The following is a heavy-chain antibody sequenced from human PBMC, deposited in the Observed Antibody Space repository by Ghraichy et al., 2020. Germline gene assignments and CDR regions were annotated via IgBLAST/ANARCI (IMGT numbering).Heavy chain of an antibody. CDR2: INPSGGST. J-gene: IGHJ6*02. CDR1: GYTFTSYY. D-gene: IGHD1-7*01. Sequence: ASVKVSCKASGYTFTSYYMHWVRQAPGQGLEWMGIINPSGGSTSYAQKFQGRVTMTRDTSTSTVYMELSSLRSEDTAVYYCARDNWNYSHLYYYYYGMDVWGQGTTVTVSS. CDR3: ARDNWNYSHLYYYYYGMDV. V-gene: IGHV1-46*01.